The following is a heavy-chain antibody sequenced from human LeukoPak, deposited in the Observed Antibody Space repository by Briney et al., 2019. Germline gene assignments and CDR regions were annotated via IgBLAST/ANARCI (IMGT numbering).Heavy chain of an antibody. CDR1: GFTFSSYA. CDR2: ISGSGGST. J-gene: IGHJ3*02. D-gene: IGHD3-10*01. Sequence: PGGSLRLSRAASGFTFSSYAMSWVRQAPGKGLEWVSAISGSGGSTYYADSVKGRFTISRDNSKNTLYLQMNSLRAEDTAVYYCAKDRTLGILWFGELFSAFDIWGQGTMVTVSS. V-gene: IGHV3-23*01. CDR3: AKDRTLGILWFGELFSAFDI.